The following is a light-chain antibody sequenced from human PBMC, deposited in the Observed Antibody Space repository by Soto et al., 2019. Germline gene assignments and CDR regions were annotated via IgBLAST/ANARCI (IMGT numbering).Light chain of an antibody. CDR1: QTVRNNY. Sequence: EFVLPESRGTLSLSPGERATLSCRASQTVRNNYLAWYQQKPGQAPRLLIYDASSRATGIPDRFSGGGSGTDFTLTISRLEPEDFAVYYCQQYGSSPPFTFGQGTKVDIK. CDR2: DAS. J-gene: IGKJ1*01. CDR3: QQYGSSPPFT. V-gene: IGKV3-20*01.